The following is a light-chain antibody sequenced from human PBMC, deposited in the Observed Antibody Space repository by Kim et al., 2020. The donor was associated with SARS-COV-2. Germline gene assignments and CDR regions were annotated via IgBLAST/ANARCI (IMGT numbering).Light chain of an antibody. Sequence: IAMTQSPATLSVSPGDRVTLSCRASQSVDRDVAWYQQKPGQPPRLLIYDASTRATGVADRFRGSGSETEFTLTISSLQSEDLAVYYCQHYHKWPPWTFGRGTKVDIK. J-gene: IGKJ1*01. CDR3: QHYHKWPPWT. V-gene: IGKV3-15*01. CDR2: DAS. CDR1: QSVDRD.